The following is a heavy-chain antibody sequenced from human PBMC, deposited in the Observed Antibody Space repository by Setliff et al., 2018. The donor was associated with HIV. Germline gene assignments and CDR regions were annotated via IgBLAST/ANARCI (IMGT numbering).Heavy chain of an antibody. CDR3: ASLFRLSGFWISFLPDY. CDR2: IHTTGST. J-gene: IGHJ4*02. CDR1: GDSISSGSYY. Sequence: SETLSLTCSVSGDSISSGSYYWSWIRLPAGKGLEWIGQIHTTGSTNYNPSLKSRVTISVDTSKNQFSLYLSSVTASDTAVYYCASLFRLSGFWISFLPDYWGQGILVTVSS. D-gene: IGHD3-3*01. V-gene: IGHV4-61*09.